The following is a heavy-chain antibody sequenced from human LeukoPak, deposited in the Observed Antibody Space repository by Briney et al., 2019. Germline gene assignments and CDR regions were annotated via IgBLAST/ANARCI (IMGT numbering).Heavy chain of an antibody. CDR1: GDSMSSYY. V-gene: IGHV4-59*08. Sequence: KPSETLSLTCTVSGDSMSSYYWNWIRQPPGKGLEWIGYIYYTGITSYNPSLKSRVTISVDTSKNQFSLKLSSVTAADTAVYYCASERDAFDIWGQGTMVTVSS. CDR2: IYYTGIT. CDR3: ASERDAFDI. J-gene: IGHJ3*02.